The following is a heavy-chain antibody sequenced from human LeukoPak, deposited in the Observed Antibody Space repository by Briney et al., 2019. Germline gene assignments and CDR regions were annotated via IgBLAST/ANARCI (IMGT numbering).Heavy chain of an antibody. D-gene: IGHD6-19*01. CDR3: ARRRFAVPGTVWFNP. CDR1: GGSISDNY. Sequence: SETLSLTCTVSGGSISDNYWSWIRQPPGKGLEWIGYIYSSGGTSYNPSLQSRVTISEDKSKNQFSLRLTSVTAADTAVYYCARRRFAVPGTVWFNPWGQGTLVTVSS. CDR2: IYSSGGT. J-gene: IGHJ5*02. V-gene: IGHV4-4*09.